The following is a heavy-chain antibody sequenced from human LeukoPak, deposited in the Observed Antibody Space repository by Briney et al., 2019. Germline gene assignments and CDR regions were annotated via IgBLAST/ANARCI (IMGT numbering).Heavy chain of an antibody. CDR3: ARQGTMVRGVISRRFYYYYMDV. Sequence: PSETLSLTCAVYGGSFSGYYWSWIRQPPGKGLEWIGEINHSGSTNYNPSLKSRVTISVDTSKNQFSLKLSSVTAADTAVYYCARQGTMVRGVISRRFYYYYMDVWGKGTTVTISS. CDR2: INHSGST. CDR1: GGSFSGYY. D-gene: IGHD3-10*01. J-gene: IGHJ6*03. V-gene: IGHV4-34*01.